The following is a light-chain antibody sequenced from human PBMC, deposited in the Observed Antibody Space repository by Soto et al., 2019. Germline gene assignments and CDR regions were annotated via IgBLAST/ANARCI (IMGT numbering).Light chain of an antibody. CDR1: SSNIGANYD. CDR2: ANS. V-gene: IGLV1-40*01. CDR3: QSYDSTLSARYV. J-gene: IGLJ1*01. Sequence: QSVLTQPPSVSGAPGQRVTISCTGSSSNIGANYDVHWYQQRPGTAPKLLIFANSNRPSGVPDRFSGSKSGTSASLVITGLQAEDEGDYYCQSYDSTLSARYVFGTGTKVNV.